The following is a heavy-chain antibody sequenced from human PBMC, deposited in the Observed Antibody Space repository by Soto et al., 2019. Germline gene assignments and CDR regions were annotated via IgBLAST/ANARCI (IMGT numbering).Heavy chain of an antibody. CDR3: ARHGRFLEWFPSHFDY. J-gene: IGHJ4*02. CDR1: GYSFTSYW. Sequence: PGESLKISCKGSGYSFTSYWIGWVRQMPGKGLEWMGIIYPGDSGTRYSPSFQGQVTISADKSISTAYLQWSSLKASDTAMYYCARHGRFLEWFPSHFDYWGQGTLVTVSS. D-gene: IGHD3-3*01. V-gene: IGHV5-51*01. CDR2: IYPGDSGT.